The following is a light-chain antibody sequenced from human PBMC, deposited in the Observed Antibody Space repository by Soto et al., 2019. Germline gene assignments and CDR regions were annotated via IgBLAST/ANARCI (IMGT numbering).Light chain of an antibody. J-gene: IGLJ1*01. V-gene: IGLV2-14*01. CDR1: SSDVGGYNY. CDR3: SPNTRSGTNYV. CDR2: EVS. Sequence: QSALTQPASVSGSPGQSITISCTGTSSDVGGYNYVSWYQQHPGKAPKLMIYEVSNRPSGVSNRFSGSKSGNTASLTISGLQAEDEADYSCSPNTRSGTNYVFGPGTKVTVL.